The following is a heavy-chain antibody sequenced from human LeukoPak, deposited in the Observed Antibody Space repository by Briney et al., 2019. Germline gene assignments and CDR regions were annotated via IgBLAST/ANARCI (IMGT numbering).Heavy chain of an antibody. CDR3: ARGGYQLLYSPFDY. D-gene: IGHD2-2*02. J-gene: IGHJ4*02. Sequence: GASLRLSCAASGFTLSSYAMSWVRPAPGKGLEWVSAISGSGVSTYYADSVKGRFTISRDYSKNTLYLQMNSLRAEDTAVYYCARGGYQLLYSPFDYWGQGTLVTVSS. CDR2: ISGSGVST. CDR1: GFTLSSYA. V-gene: IGHV3-23*01.